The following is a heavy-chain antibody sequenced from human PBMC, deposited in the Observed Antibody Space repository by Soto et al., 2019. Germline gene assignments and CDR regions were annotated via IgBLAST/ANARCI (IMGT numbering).Heavy chain of an antibody. D-gene: IGHD2-15*01. Sequence: QVQLQQWGAGLLKPSETLSLNCAVYGGSFSGYYWSWIRQPPGKGLEWSGEINHRGSINYNPSLKSRVTVSADPCKNHFCLKLNSLTAADTAVFYCARGHRLRIPAASGRDYYYHGLDVWGKGTAVTVSS. CDR2: INHRGSI. CDR3: ARGHRLRIPAASGRDYYYHGLDV. V-gene: IGHV4-34*01. J-gene: IGHJ6*04. CDR1: GGSFSGYY.